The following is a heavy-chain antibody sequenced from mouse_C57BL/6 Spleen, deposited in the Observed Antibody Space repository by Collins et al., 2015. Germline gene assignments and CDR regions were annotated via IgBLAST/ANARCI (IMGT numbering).Heavy chain of an antibody. CDR3: ARSHGN. D-gene: IGHD2-1*01. Sequence: GKSLEWIGDINPNNGDTFYNQKFKGKATLTVDKSSSTAYMQLNSLTSEDSAVYYCARSHGNWGQGTLVTVSA. V-gene: IGHV1S46*01. J-gene: IGHJ3*01. CDR2: INPNNGDT.